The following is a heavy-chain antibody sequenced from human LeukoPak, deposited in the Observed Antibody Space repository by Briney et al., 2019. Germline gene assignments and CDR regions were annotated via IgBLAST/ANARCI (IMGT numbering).Heavy chain of an antibody. CDR1: GYTLTELS. D-gene: IGHD4-23*01. Sequence: ASVKVSCKVSGYTLTELSMHWVRQAPGKGLEWMGGFDPEDGETIYAQKFRGRVTMTEDTSTDTAYMELSSLRSEDTAVYYCATDRYYGGNSDPFDYWGQGTLVTVSS. J-gene: IGHJ4*02. CDR2: FDPEDGET. V-gene: IGHV1-24*01. CDR3: ATDRYYGGNSDPFDY.